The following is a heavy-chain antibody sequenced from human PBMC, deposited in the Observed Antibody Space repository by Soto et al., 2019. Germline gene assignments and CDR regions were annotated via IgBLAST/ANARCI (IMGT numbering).Heavy chain of an antibody. D-gene: IGHD1-26*01. CDR3: ASGVGATPFSYYGMDV. CDR1: GYTFTSYA. V-gene: IGHV1-3*01. J-gene: IGHJ6*02. CDR2: INAGNGNT. Sequence: QVQLLQSGAEVKKPGASVKVSCKASGYTFTSYAMHWVRQAPGQRLEWMGWINAGNGNTKYSQKFQGRVTITRDTSASTAYMELSSLRSEDTAVYYCASGVGATPFSYYGMDVWGQGTTVTVSS.